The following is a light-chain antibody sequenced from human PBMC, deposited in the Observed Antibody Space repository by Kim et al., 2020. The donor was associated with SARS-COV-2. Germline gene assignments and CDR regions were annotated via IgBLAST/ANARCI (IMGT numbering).Light chain of an antibody. V-gene: IGKV3-15*01. J-gene: IGKJ1*01. CDR2: AAS. Sequence: VSPGERATLSCRSSQTVSSNLAWYQQKPGQVPRLLIYAASTRATGIPARFSGSGSGTEFTLTSNSLQSEDFAVYYCHQYNYWPRTFGQGTKVDIK. CDR1: QTVSSN. CDR3: HQYNYWPRT.